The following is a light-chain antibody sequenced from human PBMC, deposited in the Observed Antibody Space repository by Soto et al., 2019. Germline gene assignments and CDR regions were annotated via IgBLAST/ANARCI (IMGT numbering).Light chain of an antibody. CDR1: QSVSSN. CDR2: GAS. J-gene: IGKJ4*01. CDR3: QQYNNWPRA. V-gene: IGKV3-15*01. Sequence: EIVMTQSPATLSVSPGERVTLSCRASQSVSSNLAWYQQKPDQAPRLLIYGASTRATGIPDRFSGSGSGTEFTLTISSLQSEDFAVYYCQQYNNWPRAFGGGTQVEIK.